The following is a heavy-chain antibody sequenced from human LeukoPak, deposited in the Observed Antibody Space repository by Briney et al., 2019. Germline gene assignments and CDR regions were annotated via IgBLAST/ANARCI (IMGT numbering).Heavy chain of an antibody. CDR2: INPSGGST. D-gene: IGHD3-22*01. J-gene: IGHJ3*02. CDR1: GYTFTSYY. CDR3: AIDDSSGLNSRAGAFDI. Sequence: ASVKVSCKASGYTFTSYYMHWVRQAPGQGLEWMGIINPSGGSTSYAQKFQGRVTMTRDTSTSTVYMELSSLRSEDTAVYYCAIDDSSGLNSRAGAFDIWGQGTMVTVSS. V-gene: IGHV1-46*03.